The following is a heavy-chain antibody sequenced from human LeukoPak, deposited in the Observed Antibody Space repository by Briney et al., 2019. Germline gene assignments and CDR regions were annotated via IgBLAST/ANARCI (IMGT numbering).Heavy chain of an antibody. Sequence: SETLSLTCTVSGGSISSYYWSWIRQPPGRGLEWIGYIYYSGSTNYNPSLKSRVIISVDTSKNQFSLKLSSVTAADTAVYYCARGFYDSSGYSNPFDNWGQGTLVPVSS. J-gene: IGHJ4*02. V-gene: IGHV4-59*08. CDR2: IYYSGST. CDR1: GGSISSYY. D-gene: IGHD3-22*01. CDR3: ARGFYDSSGYSNPFDN.